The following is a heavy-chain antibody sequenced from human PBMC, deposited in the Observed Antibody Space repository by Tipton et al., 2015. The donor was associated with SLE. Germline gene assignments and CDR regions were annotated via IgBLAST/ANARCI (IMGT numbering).Heavy chain of an antibody. Sequence: TLSLTCTVSGGSISSSSYYWGWIRQPPGKGLEWIGSIYYSGSTYYNPSLKSRVTISVDTPKNQFSLKLSSVTAADTAVYYCASQNGEGYCSGGSCPGDWGQGTLVTVSS. D-gene: IGHD2-15*01. CDR1: GGSISSSSYY. J-gene: IGHJ4*02. CDR2: IYYSGST. V-gene: IGHV4-39*07. CDR3: ASQNGEGYCSGGSCPGD.